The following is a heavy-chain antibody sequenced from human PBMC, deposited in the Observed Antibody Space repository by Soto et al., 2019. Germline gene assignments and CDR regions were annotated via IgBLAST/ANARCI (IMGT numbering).Heavy chain of an antibody. D-gene: IGHD3-16*01. CDR1: GFKFSNYA. CDR2: ISATGGGT. V-gene: IGHV3-23*01. Sequence: GGSLRLSCAASGFKFSNYAMSWVRQAPGKGLEWVSLISATGGGTYYADSVKGRFTISRDNSHNSLYLQVHSLTAEDTAVYYCAKDRRAGGNSAFYFDFWGQGAQVTVS. J-gene: IGHJ4*02. CDR3: AKDRRAGGNSAFYFDF.